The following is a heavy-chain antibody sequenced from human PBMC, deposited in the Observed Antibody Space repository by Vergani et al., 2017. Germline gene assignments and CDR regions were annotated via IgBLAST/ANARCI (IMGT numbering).Heavy chain of an antibody. D-gene: IGHD2-15*01. CDR3: ARSYCSGCSCYPVAFDI. V-gene: IGHV4-4*02. Sequence: QVQLQESGPGLVKPSGNLSLTCAVSGGSISSSNWWSWVRQPPGKGLEWIGEIYHSGSTNYNPYLKSRVTISVDKSKNQFSLKLSSVTAADTAVYYCARSYCSGCSCYPVAFDIWGQGTMVTVSS. J-gene: IGHJ3*02. CDR1: GGSISSSNW. CDR2: IYHSGST.